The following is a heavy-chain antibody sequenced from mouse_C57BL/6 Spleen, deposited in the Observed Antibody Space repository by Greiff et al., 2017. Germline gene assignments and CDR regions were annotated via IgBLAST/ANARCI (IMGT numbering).Heavy chain of an antibody. V-gene: IGHV2-6*01. CDR3: ASIYYYGSSYFAY. J-gene: IGHJ3*01. CDR2: IWGVGST. Sequence: VQLQQSGPGLVAPSQSLSITCSVSGFSLTSYGVDWVRQSPGKGLEWLGVIWGVGSTNYNSALKSRLSISKDNSKSQVFLKMNSLQTDDTAMYYGASIYYYGSSYFAYWGQGTLVTVSA. CDR1: GFSLTSYG. D-gene: IGHD1-1*01.